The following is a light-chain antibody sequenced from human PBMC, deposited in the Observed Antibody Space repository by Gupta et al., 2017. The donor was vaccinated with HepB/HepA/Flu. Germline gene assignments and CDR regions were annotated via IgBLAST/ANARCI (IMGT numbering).Light chain of an antibody. CDR2: KSS. J-gene: IGKJ1*01. CDR3: RQAKQFPKT. CDR1: QSRVHSDGNTY. V-gene: IGKV2-24*01. Sequence: DIVMTQTPLSSPVTLGQPASISCRSSQSRVHSDGNTYLSWLLQRPGQPPRLLIYKSSNRGSGVPDRFSGGGAGTDFTLKISRVEAEDVGVYYCRQAKQFPKTFGQGTQVEIK.